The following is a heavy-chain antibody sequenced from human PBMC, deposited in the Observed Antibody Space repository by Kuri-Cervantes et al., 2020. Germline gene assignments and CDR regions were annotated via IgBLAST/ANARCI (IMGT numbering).Heavy chain of an antibody. J-gene: IGHJ5*02. CDR2: IIPIFGTA. V-gene: IGHV1-69*05. CDR3: AKNIAAAGTWDWFDP. CDR1: GGTFSSYA. D-gene: IGHD6-25*01. Sequence: SVKVSCKASGGTFSSYAISWVRQAPGQGLEWMGGIIPIFGTANYAQKFQGRVTITTDESTNTAYMELRSLRYDDTAVYYCAKNIAAAGTWDWFDPWGQGTLVTVSS.